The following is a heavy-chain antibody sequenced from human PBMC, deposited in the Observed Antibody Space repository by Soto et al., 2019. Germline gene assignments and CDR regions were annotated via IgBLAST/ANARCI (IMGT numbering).Heavy chain of an antibody. V-gene: IGHV4-30-2*01. CDR1: GGSISSGGYS. Sequence: SETLSLTCAVSGGSISSGGYSWSWIRQPPGKGLEWIGYMYHSGSTNYNPSLKSRVTISIDTSKNQFSLKLSSVTAADTAVYYCARIAAAGTYFQHWGQGTLVTVSS. J-gene: IGHJ1*01. CDR3: ARIAAAGTYFQH. CDR2: MYHSGST. D-gene: IGHD6-13*01.